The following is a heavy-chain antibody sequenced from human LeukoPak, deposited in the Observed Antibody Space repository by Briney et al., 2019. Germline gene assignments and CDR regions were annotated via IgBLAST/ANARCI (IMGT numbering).Heavy chain of an antibody. CDR1: GFIFSSYG. D-gene: IGHD1-14*01. Sequence: GGSLRLSCAASGFIFSSYGMHWVRQAPGKGLEWVAFIHYDGSYKYYADSVRGRFTISRDNSKNTLSLQMNSLRAEDTAVYYCAKVGTGSMFDPWGQGTLVTVSS. J-gene: IGHJ5*02. CDR3: AKVGTGSMFDP. V-gene: IGHV3-30*02. CDR2: IHYDGSYK.